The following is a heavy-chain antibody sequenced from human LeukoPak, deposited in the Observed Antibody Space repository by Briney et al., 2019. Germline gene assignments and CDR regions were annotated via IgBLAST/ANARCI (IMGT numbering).Heavy chain of an antibody. CDR3: ARDQHFSCDY. D-gene: IGHD6-13*01. V-gene: IGHV3-30*03. CDR1: GFIFSFYG. J-gene: IGHJ4*02. CDR2: ISEDGTKK. Sequence: TGGSLRLSCAASGFIFSFYGMHCVRQAPGKGLEWVAVISEDGTKKNYAESVKGRFTISRDNSNNTLYLQMNSLRAEDTAVYYCARDQHFSCDYWGQGTLVTVSS.